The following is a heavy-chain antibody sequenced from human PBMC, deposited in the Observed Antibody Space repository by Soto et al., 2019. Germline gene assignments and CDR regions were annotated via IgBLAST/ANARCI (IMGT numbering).Heavy chain of an antibody. V-gene: IGHV3-66*01. CDR3: AGLYCSGGSCYQS. D-gene: IGHD2-15*01. J-gene: IGHJ4*02. Sequence: GGSLRLSCAASGFTFSSYWVHWVRQAPGKGLEWVSVIYSGGSTYYADSVKGRFTISRDNSKNTLYLQMNSLRAEDTAVYYCAGLYCSGGSCYQSWGQGTLVTVS. CDR2: IYSGGST. CDR1: GFTFSSYW.